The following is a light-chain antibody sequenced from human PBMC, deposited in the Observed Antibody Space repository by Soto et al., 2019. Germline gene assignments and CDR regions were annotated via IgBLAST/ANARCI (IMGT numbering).Light chain of an antibody. CDR3: QQLNIDSYPIT. CDR1: QGISSF. Sequence: IQLTQSPSSLSASIGDRVTITCRASQGISSFLAWYQQKPGKAPKLLIYAASTLQSGIPSRFSGSGSGTDFTLTISSLQPEDFVTYYCQQLNIDSYPITFGQGTRLEIK. CDR2: AAS. J-gene: IGKJ5*01. V-gene: IGKV1-9*01.